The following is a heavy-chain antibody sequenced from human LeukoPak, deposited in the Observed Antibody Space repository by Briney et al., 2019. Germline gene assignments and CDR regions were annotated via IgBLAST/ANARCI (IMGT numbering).Heavy chain of an antibody. D-gene: IGHD5-18*01. CDR2: IHSGESP. CDR3: ARGQSHTAMGPHDY. Sequence: SETLSLTCTVSGYSISSGYFWGWIRQPPGKGLEWIAIIHSGESPYYSPSLESRVTMAIDTSKNQLSLKLNSVTAADTAVYYCARGQSHTAMGPHDYWGQGTLVTVSS. J-gene: IGHJ4*02. CDR1: GYSISSGYF. V-gene: IGHV4-38-2*02.